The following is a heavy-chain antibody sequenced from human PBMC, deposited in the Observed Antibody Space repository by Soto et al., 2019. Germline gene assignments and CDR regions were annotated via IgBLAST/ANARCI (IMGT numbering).Heavy chain of an antibody. D-gene: IGHD4-17*01. CDR1: GYNFATYW. J-gene: IGHJ5*02. Sequence: GESLKISCEGFGYNFATYWIAWVRQMPGKGLEYMGIIYPGDSDSRYSPSFQGQVTFSADKSISTAYMQWSSLKASDTAMYYCARHGFYGDYASNYFEPWDQGTLVTVSS. CDR2: IYPGDSDS. V-gene: IGHV5-51*01. CDR3: ARHGFYGDYASNYFEP.